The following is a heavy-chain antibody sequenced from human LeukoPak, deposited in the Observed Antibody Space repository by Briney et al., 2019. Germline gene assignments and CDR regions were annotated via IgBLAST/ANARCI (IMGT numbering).Heavy chain of an antibody. CDR3: ARKYSSSYDY. D-gene: IGHD6-6*01. J-gene: IGHJ4*02. CDR2: TYYRSKWYS. CDR1: GDSVSSNSAA. V-gene: IGHV6-1*01. Sequence: SQTLSLTCVISGDSVSSNSAAWNWIRQSPSRGLEWLGRTYYRSKWYSYSAVSVKSRIIINPDTSKNQFSLQLNSVTPEDTAVYYCARKYSSSYDYWGQGTLVTVSS.